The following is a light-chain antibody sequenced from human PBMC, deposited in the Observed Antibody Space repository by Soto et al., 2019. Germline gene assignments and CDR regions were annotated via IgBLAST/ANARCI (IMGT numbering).Light chain of an antibody. V-gene: IGKV3-20*01. CDR2: GAS. CDR1: QSVSSSY. J-gene: IGKJ1*01. Sequence: DIVLTQSPGTLSLSPGERATLSCRASQSVSSSYLAWYQQKSGQAPRLLIYGASSRATGIPDRFSGSGSGTDFTLTISRLEPEDFAVYYCQQYGSSPGTFGKGTKV. CDR3: QQYGSSPGT.